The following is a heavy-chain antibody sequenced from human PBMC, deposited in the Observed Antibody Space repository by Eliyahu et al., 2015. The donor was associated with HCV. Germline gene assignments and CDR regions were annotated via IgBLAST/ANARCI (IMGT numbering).Heavy chain of an antibody. Sequence: EVQLVESGGGLAQPGGPLRLSCAASGFTFKTYNMNWVRQAPGKGLEWISYISGSGNTIYYADSVKGRFTISRDNAKNSLYLQMNSLRDEDTAVYYCAREGEYNDSSGYPNAFDIWGQGTMVIVSS. J-gene: IGHJ3*02. D-gene: IGHD3-22*01. V-gene: IGHV3-48*02. CDR1: GFTFKTYN. CDR2: ISGSGNTI. CDR3: AREGEYNDSSGYPNAFDI.